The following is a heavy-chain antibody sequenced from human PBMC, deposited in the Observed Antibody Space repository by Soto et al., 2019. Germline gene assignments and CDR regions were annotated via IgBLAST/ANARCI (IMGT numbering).Heavy chain of an antibody. V-gene: IGHV1-69*02. CDR1: GGTFSSYT. CDR3: ARVPSAEYFQH. CDR2: IIPILGIA. Sequence: QVQLVQSGAEVKKPGSSVKVSCKASGGTFSSYTISWVRQAPGQGVEWMGRIIPILGIANYAQKFQGRVTITEDKSTRTADMELSSLRSEDAAVYYCARVPSAEYFQHWGQGTLVTVSS. J-gene: IGHJ1*01.